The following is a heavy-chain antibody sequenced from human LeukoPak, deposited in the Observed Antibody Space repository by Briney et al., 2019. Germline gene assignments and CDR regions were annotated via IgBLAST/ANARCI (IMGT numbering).Heavy chain of an antibody. CDR1: GYSFSSYW. Sequence: GESLKISCKGSGYSFSSYWIAWVRQMPGEGLEWMGIIYPGDSDTRYSPSFQGQVTISADKSISTAYLQWSSLKASDTAMYYCATLKGSSGWSPFDYWGQGTLVTVSS. CDR2: IYPGDSDT. V-gene: IGHV5-51*01. J-gene: IGHJ4*02. D-gene: IGHD6-19*01. CDR3: ATLKGSSGWSPFDY.